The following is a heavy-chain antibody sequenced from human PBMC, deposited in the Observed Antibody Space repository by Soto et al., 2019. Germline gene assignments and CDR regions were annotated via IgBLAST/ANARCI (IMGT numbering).Heavy chain of an antibody. CDR1: GGIFSTYA. CDR3: ARDREDYGSGNYYNRIDF. Sequence: QVQLVQSGAEVKKPGSSVKVSCKASGGIFSTYAISWLRQAPGQGLEWMGGIIPIFGTPNYAQRFQGRVTSTADASTTTSYMELSRLKSEDTAVYYCARDREDYGSGNYYNRIDFWGQGTLVTVSS. D-gene: IGHD3-10*01. J-gene: IGHJ4*02. CDR2: IIPIFGTP. V-gene: IGHV1-69*01.